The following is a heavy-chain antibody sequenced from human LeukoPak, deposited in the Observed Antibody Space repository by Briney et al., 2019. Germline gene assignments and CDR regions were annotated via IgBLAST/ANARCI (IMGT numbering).Heavy chain of an antibody. Sequence: PSETLSLTCTVSGGSISSYYWSWIRQPPGKGPEWIGYIYYSGSTNYNPSLKSRVTISVDTSKNQFSLKLSSVTAADTAVYYCAREDFRLGFDYWGKGTLVTVSS. D-gene: IGHD7-27*01. CDR2: IYYSGST. CDR3: AREDFRLGFDY. J-gene: IGHJ4*02. V-gene: IGHV4-59*01. CDR1: GGSISSYY.